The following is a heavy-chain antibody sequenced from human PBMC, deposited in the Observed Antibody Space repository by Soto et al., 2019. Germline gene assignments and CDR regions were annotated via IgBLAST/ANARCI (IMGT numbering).Heavy chain of an antibody. CDR3: AREGNGGTYYYGMDV. CDR2: IYYTGST. V-gene: IGHV4-31*03. CDR1: GVSISSGGYF. D-gene: IGHD1-26*01. J-gene: IGHJ6*02. Sequence: QVELQESGPGLVKPSQTLSLTCSVSGVSISSGGYFWSWIRQNPGEGLEYIGYIYYTGSTYHNPSLKSRVTISLDASKNQFSLKLTSVTAADTAVYYCAREGNGGTYYYGMDVWGQGTTVTVSS.